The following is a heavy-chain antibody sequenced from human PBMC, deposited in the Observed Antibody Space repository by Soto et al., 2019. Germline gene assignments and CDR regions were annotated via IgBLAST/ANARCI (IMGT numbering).Heavy chain of an antibody. D-gene: IGHD5-12*01. V-gene: IGHV3-30*18. CDR1: GFTFSSYG. CDR2: ISYDGSNK. Sequence: GGSLRLPCAASGFTFSSYGMHWVRQAPGKGLEWVAVISYDGSNKYYADSVKGRFTISRDNSKNTLYLQMNSLRAEDTAVYYCAKDASGYDYGHYYGMDVWGQGTTVTVSS. J-gene: IGHJ6*02. CDR3: AKDASGYDYGHYYGMDV.